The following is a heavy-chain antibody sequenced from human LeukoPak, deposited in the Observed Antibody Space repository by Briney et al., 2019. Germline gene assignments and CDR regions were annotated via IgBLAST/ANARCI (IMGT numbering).Heavy chain of an antibody. Sequence: SETLSLTCAVSGGSITYYYWSWIRQPAGKGLEWIGRIYTSGSTNYNPSLKSRVTMSVDTSKNQFSLKLSSVTAADTAVYYCARTLIGNSGAFDIWGQGTMVTVSS. J-gene: IGHJ3*02. V-gene: IGHV4-4*07. CDR1: GGSITYYY. D-gene: IGHD4-23*01. CDR2: IYTSGST. CDR3: ARTLIGNSGAFDI.